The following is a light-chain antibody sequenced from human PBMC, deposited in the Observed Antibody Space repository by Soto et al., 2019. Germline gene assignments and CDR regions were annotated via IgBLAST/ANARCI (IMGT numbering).Light chain of an antibody. J-gene: IGKJ4*01. CDR3: QQRSNWPRLT. CDR2: DAS. CDR1: QSVSSY. V-gene: IGKV3-11*01. Sequence: EIVLTQSPATLSLSPGERATLSCRASQSVSSYLAWYQQKPGQAPRLLISDASNRATGIPARFSGSGSGTDFTLTIRSLEPEDFAVYYCQQRSNWPRLTFGGGTKVEIK.